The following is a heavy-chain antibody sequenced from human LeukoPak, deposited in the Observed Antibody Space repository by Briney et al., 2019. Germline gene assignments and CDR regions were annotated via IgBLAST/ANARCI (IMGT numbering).Heavy chain of an antibody. CDR3: ARRGRLWYFDL. V-gene: IGHV4-34*01. Sequence: SETLSLTCAVSGGSFSGYYWSWIRQPPGKGLEWIGEINHSGSTNYNPSLKSRVTISVDTSKNQFSLKLSSVTAADTAVYYCARRGRLWYFDLWGRGTLVTVSS. D-gene: IGHD2-15*01. CDR2: INHSGST. J-gene: IGHJ2*01. CDR1: GGSFSGYY.